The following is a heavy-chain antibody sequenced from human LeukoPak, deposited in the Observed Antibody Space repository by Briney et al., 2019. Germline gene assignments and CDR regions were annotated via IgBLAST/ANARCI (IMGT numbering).Heavy chain of an antibody. J-gene: IGHJ6*03. V-gene: IGHV4-4*09. CDR1: GGSISSYD. D-gene: IGHD3-10*01. CDR2: IYTSGST. Sequence: SETLSLTCTVSGGSISSYDWSWIRQPPGKGLEWIGYIYTSGSTNYNPSLKSRVTISVDTSKNQFSLKLSSVTAADTAVYYCARQMTGYYYMDVWGKGTTVTVSS. CDR3: ARQMTGYYYMDV.